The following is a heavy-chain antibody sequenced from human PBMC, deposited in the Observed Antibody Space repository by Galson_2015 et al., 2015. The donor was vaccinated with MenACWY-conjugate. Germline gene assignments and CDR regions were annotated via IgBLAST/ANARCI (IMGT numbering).Heavy chain of an antibody. CDR1: GFTFISSA. J-gene: IGHJ2*01. CDR2: VAVGSDNT. Sequence: SVKVSCKASGFTFISSAMQWVRQARGQRLEWMGWVAVGSDNTNYAQKFQERVAITRDVSTSTAFMELSSLRSEDTAVYYCAAKRSRDWYFDLWGRGTLVTVSS. V-gene: IGHV1-58*02. D-gene: IGHD2-2*01. CDR3: AAKRSRDWYFDL.